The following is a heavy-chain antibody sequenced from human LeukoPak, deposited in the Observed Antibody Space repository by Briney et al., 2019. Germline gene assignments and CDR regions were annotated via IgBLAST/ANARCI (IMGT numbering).Heavy chain of an antibody. CDR2: IYTSGST. J-gene: IGHJ4*02. CDR3: ARVGGDFWSGYYKYYFDY. V-gene: IGHV4-4*07. Sequence: SETLSLTCTVSGGSISSYYWSLIRQPAGKGLGWIGRIYTSGSTNYNPSLKSRVTMSVDTSKNQFSLKLSSVTAADTAVYYCARVGGDFWSGYYKYYFDYWGQGTLVTVSS. CDR1: GGSISSYY. D-gene: IGHD3-3*01.